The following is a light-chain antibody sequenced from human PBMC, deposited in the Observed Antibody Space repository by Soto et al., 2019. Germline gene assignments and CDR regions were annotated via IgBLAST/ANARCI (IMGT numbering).Light chain of an antibody. CDR2: GNS. Sequence: QSVLTQPPSVTGDPGQRVTISYTGSSSNIGAGYDVHWYQQLPGTAPKLLIYGNSNRPSGVPDRFSGSKSGTSASLAITGLQAEDEADYYCQSYDSSLSGSEVFGTG. J-gene: IGLJ1*01. V-gene: IGLV1-40*01. CDR3: QSYDSSLSGSEV. CDR1: SSNIGAGYD.